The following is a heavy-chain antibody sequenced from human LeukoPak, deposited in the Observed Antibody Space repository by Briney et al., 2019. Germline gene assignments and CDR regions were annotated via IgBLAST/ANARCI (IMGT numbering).Heavy chain of an antibody. CDR2: IDPSDSYT. CDR3: SRAPESDSGYDYFDY. J-gene: IGHJ4*02. D-gene: IGHD5-12*01. CDR1: VNTFTNQW. V-gene: IGHV5-10-1*01. Sequence: PGESLKISCEGAVNTFTNQWISRVRQMPGKGLEWMGKIDPSDSYTNYSPSFQGHVTISADKSISTAYLQWSSMRASATAMDYCSRAPESDSGYDYFDYWGQGTLVTVSS.